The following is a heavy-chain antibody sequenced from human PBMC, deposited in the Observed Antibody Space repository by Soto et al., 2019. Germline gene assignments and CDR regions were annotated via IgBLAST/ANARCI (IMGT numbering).Heavy chain of an antibody. CDR2: INHSGST. V-gene: IGHV4-34*01. Sequence: SETLSLTCAVYGGSFSGYYWSWIRQPPGKGLEWIGEINHSGSTNYNPSLKSRVTISVDTSKNQFSLKLSSVTAADTAVYYCARGYGRSFDYWGQGTLVTVSS. CDR1: GGSFSGYY. D-gene: IGHD3-10*01. CDR3: ARGYGRSFDY. J-gene: IGHJ4*02.